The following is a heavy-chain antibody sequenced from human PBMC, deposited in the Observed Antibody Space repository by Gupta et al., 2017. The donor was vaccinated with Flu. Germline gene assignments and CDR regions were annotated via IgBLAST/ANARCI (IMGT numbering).Heavy chain of an antibody. Sequence: IRQPPGEGLEWIGYIYYSGSNNFNPSLKSRVTISVDTSKNQFSLNLSSVTAADTAVYYCARGGAKGRPAFDIWGQGTMVTVSS. J-gene: IGHJ3*02. V-gene: IGHV4-59*01. CDR3: ARGGAKGRPAFDI. D-gene: IGHD2-15*01. CDR2: IYYSGSN.